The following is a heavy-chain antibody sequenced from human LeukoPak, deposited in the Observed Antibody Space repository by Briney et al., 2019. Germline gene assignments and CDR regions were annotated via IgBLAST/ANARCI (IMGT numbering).Heavy chain of an antibody. V-gene: IGHV3-7*03. CDR1: GFTFSSYW. Sequence: PGGSLRLSCAASGFTFSSYWMSWVRQAPGKGLEWVANIKHDGSEKYYVDSVKGRFTISRDNAKNSLYLQMNSLRAEDTALYYCARGGVSVAGSLSYWGQGTLVTVSS. CDR3: ARGGVSVAGSLSY. D-gene: IGHD6-19*01. CDR2: IKHDGSEK. J-gene: IGHJ4*02.